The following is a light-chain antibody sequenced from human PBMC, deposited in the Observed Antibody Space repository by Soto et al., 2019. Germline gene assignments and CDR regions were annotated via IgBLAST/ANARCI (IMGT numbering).Light chain of an antibody. Sequence: DIQMTQSPSSLSASVGDRVSITCRASQSISSYLNWYQQRPGKAPHLLIYAASSLQSGVPSRFSGSGSGTDFTLTISSLQPEDFAAYYCQQSYDTPWTFGQGTQVEIK. CDR1: QSISSY. J-gene: IGKJ1*01. CDR2: AAS. CDR3: QQSYDTPWT. V-gene: IGKV1-39*01.